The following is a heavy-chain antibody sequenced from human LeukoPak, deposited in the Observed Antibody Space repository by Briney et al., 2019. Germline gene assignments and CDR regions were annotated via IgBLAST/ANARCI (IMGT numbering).Heavy chain of an antibody. J-gene: IGHJ4*02. V-gene: IGHV3-9*01. Sequence: GGSLRLSCAASGFTFDDYAMHWVRQAPGKGLEWVSGISWNSGSIGYADSVKGRFTISRDNAKNSLCLQMNSLRAEDTALYYCAKGIPPLGMGFDYWGQGTLVTVSS. D-gene: IGHD7-27*01. CDR3: AKGIPPLGMGFDY. CDR1: GFTFDDYA. CDR2: ISWNSGSI.